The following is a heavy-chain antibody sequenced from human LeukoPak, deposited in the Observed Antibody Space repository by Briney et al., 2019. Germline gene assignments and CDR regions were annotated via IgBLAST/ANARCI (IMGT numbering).Heavy chain of an antibody. Sequence: PSETLSLTCTVSGYSISSGYYWGWLRQPPGKGLEWGGSNYHSGSTYYNPSLKSRVTISVDTSKNQSSLKLSSMPATDTAMYYCARVPGVYFDFSMGFGSGWCDPGGQGILVTVSS. CDR1: GYSISSGYY. CDR2: NYHSGST. J-gene: IGHJ5*02. CDR3: ARVPGVYFDFSMGFGSGWCDP. D-gene: IGHD3-3*01. V-gene: IGHV4-38-2*02.